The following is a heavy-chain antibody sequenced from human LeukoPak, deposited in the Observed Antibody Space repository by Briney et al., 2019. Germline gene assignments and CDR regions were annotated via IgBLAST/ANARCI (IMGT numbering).Heavy chain of an antibody. CDR2: IYYSGTT. D-gene: IGHD5-24*01. CDR1: GGSISSGGYY. J-gene: IGHJ4*02. CDR3: ARDRSRWGLEC. V-gene: IGHV4-31*03. Sequence: SETLSLTCTVSGGSISSGGYYWSWIRQHPGKGLEWIGYIYYSGTTYYNPSLKSRVTISVDTSKNQFCLELTFLTAAATAVYYCARDRSRWGLECWGQGTLVTVFS.